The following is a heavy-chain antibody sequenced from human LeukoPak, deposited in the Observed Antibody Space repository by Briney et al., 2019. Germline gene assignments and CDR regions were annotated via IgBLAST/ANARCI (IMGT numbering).Heavy chain of an antibody. Sequence: GGSLRLSCAASGFTFSSYEMNWVRQAPGKGLEWVSYISSDGITIYYADSVKGRFTISRDNAKSSLYLQMHILRAEDTALYYCARDDIEMTTMGYYFDYWGQGNLVTVSS. D-gene: IGHD5-24*01. J-gene: IGHJ4*02. V-gene: IGHV3-48*03. CDR3: ARDDIEMTTMGYYFDY. CDR2: ISSDGITI. CDR1: GFTFSSYE.